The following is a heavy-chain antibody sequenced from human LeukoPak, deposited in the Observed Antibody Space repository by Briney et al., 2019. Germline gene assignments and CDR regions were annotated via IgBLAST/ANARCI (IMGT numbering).Heavy chain of an antibody. D-gene: IGHD5-12*01. CDR1: GFTFSAYS. Sequence: PGGSLRLSCAVSGFTFSAYSMHCVRQAPGKGLEWVSSISSSNNYIYYADSVKGRFTISKDNAENSLFLQMHSLRAEDTAVYYCARDRGYSGYDWPRDFDSWGQGTLVTVSS. V-gene: IGHV3-21*01. J-gene: IGHJ4*02. CDR3: ARDRGYSGYDWPRDFDS. CDR2: ISSSNNYI.